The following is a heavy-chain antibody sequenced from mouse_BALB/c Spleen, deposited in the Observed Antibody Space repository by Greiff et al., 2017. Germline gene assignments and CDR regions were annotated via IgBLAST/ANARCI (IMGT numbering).Heavy chain of an antibody. Sequence: SFSSYWMHWVKQRPGQGLEWIGEINPSNGRTNYNEKFKSKATLTVDKSSSTAYMQLSSLTSEDSAVYYCARFYYGVGFAYWGQGTLVTVSA. V-gene: IGHV1S81*02. CDR1: SFSSYW. CDR3: ARFYYGVGFAY. CDR2: INPSNGRT. J-gene: IGHJ3*01. D-gene: IGHD1-2*01.